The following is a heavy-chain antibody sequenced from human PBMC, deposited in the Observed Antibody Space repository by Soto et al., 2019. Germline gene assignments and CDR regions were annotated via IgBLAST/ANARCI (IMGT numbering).Heavy chain of an antibody. CDR1: GDSILNGGYY. J-gene: IGHJ2*01. D-gene: IGHD6-6*01. CDR2: IYSIGTT. CDR3: ARRQKSAPTVHWFFDL. Sequence: SETLSLTCSVSGDSILNGGYYWTWIRQHPGKGLEWIGYIYSIGTTFYNPSLKSRVSISVDVSKNLFSLTLTSATAADTAVYYCARRQKSAPTVHWFFDLWGRGTLVTGSS. V-gene: IGHV4-31*03.